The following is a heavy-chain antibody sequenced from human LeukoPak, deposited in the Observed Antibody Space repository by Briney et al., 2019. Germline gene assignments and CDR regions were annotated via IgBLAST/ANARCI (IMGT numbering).Heavy chain of an antibody. CDR3: AREQRVFPFDY. J-gene: IGHJ4*02. V-gene: IGHV3-66*01. Sequence: GGSLRLSCAASGFTVSSNYMSWVRQAPGKGLEWVSGISAVGRAHYSDCVKNRLRISRYNSKNTLYLEMNSLRAEDTAVYYCAREQRVFPFDYWGQGSLVTVSS. CDR2: ISAVGRA. CDR1: GFTVSSNY. D-gene: IGHD1-1*01.